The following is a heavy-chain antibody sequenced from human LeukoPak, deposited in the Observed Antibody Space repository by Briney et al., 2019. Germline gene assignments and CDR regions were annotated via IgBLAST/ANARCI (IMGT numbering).Heavy chain of an antibody. V-gene: IGHV1-18*01. CDR3: ARVGRYSSTWPPEGDDAFDI. D-gene: IGHD6-13*01. CDR2: ISGYNGYK. Sequence: ASVIVSFKSSGYTFSSYGITWVRQPPGQGREWMGWISGYNGYKNYEQKLQSRVIMTTDTSTGAAYMDLRSLRSDDTAVYFCARVGRYSSTWPPEGDDAFDIWGQGTMVTVSS. CDR1: GYTFSSYG. J-gene: IGHJ3*02.